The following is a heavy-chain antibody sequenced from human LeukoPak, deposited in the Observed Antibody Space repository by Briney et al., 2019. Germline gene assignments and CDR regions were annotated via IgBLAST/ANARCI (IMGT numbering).Heavy chain of an antibody. D-gene: IGHD1-26*01. CDR3: ARGGAFYYFDY. CDR2: IYYSGST. J-gene: IGHJ4*02. V-gene: IGHV4-39*07. CDR1: GGSISSSSYY. Sequence: SETLSLTCTVSGGSISSSSYYWGWIRRPPGKGLEWIGSIYYSGSTYYNPSLKSRVTISVDTSKNQFSLKLSSVTAADTAVYYCARGGAFYYFDYWGQGTLVTVSS.